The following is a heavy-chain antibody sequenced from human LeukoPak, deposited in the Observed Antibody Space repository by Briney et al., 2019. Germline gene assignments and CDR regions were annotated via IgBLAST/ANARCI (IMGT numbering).Heavy chain of an antibody. CDR2: ISGSGRST. D-gene: IGHD3-9*01. V-gene: IGHV3-23*01. CDR3: AKCVILTGRYMDV. Sequence: GGSLRLSCAASGFTYSNYAMNWVRQAPGKGLEWVSVISGSGRSTYYADSVKGRFTISRDNSKNTLYLQMNSLRAEDTAVYYCAKCVILTGRYMDVWGKGTTVTISS. J-gene: IGHJ6*03. CDR1: GFTYSNYA.